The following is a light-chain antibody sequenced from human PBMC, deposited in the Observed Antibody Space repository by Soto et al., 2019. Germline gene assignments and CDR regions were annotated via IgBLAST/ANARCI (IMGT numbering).Light chain of an antibody. V-gene: IGLV2-14*01. CDR1: SSDIGNYDY. CDR3: SSYTRTSSYV. J-gene: IGLJ1*01. Sequence: QSALTQPASVSGSPGQSITISCTGTSSDIGNYDYVSWYQQHPGKAPKLLISEVSNRPSGISYRFSGSKSGTTASLTISGLQAEAEADYYCSSYTRTSSYVFGGGTKVTVL. CDR2: EVS.